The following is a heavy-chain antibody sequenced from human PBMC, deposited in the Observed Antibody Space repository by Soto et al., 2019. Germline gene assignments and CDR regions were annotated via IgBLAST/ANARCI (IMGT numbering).Heavy chain of an antibody. CDR3: ARAKYSYGFFDY. CDR1: GGSISSGGYY. D-gene: IGHD5-18*01. Sequence: SETLSLTCTVSGGSISSGGYYWSWIRQHPGKGLEWIGYIYYSGSTYYNPSLKSRVTISVDTSKNQFSLKLSSVTAADTAVYYCARAKYSYGFFDYWGQGTLVTVSS. V-gene: IGHV4-31*03. J-gene: IGHJ4*02. CDR2: IYYSGST.